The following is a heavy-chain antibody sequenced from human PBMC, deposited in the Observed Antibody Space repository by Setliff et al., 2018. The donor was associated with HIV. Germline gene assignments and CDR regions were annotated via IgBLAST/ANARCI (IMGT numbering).Heavy chain of an antibody. CDR2: IYYSGST. CDR3: ARSSSSSPFFFDY. V-gene: IGHV4-31*02. Sequence: PSETLSLTCTVSGGSISNSVYFWTWIRQHPGKGLEWIGYIYYSGSTYQNPSLKSRVTISVGTSKNQFSLKLNSVTAADTAVYYCARSSSSSPFFFDYWGQGSQVTVSS. J-gene: IGHJ4*02. CDR1: GGSISNSVYF. D-gene: IGHD6-6*01.